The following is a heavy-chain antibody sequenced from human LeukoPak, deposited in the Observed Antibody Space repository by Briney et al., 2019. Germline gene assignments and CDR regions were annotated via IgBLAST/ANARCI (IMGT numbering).Heavy chain of an antibody. CDR3: TRSSGGCGDYYDAFDI. V-gene: IGHV3-7*01. CDR2: IKQDGSEK. D-gene: IGHD4-17*01. CDR1: GFTFSNYW. J-gene: IGHJ3*02. Sequence: PGGSLRLSCAASGFTFSNYWMSWVRQAPGKGLEWVANIKQDGSEKFYVDSVKGRFTISRDNAKNSLYLQMNSLRAEDTAVYYCTRSSGGCGDYYDAFDIWGQGTMVTVSS.